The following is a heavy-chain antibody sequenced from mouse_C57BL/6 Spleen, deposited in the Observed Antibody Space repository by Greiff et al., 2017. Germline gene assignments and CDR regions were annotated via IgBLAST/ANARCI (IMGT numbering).Heavy chain of an antibody. V-gene: IGHV3-6*01. CDR1: GYSITSGYY. CDR3: GRRDAMDY. CDR2: ISYDGSN. Sequence: ESGPGLVKPSQSLSLTCSVTGYSITSGYYWNWIRQFPGNKLEWMGYISYDGSNNYNPSLKNRISITRDTSKNQFFLKLNSVTTEDTATYYCGRRDAMDYWGQGTSVTVSS. J-gene: IGHJ4*01.